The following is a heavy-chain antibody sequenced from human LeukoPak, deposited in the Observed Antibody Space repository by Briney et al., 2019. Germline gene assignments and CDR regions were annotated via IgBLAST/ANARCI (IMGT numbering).Heavy chain of an antibody. V-gene: IGHV4-39*01. CDR3: ARSGYFLYYFDY. J-gene: IGHJ4*02. D-gene: IGHD3-3*01. CDR1: GGSISSSSYY. Sequence: SETLSLTCSVSGGSISSSSYYWGWIRQPPGKGLEWIGSIYYSGTTYYNPSLKSRVTISVDTSKNQFSLKLSSVTAADTAVYYCARSGYFLYYFDYWGLGALVTVSS. CDR2: IYYSGTT.